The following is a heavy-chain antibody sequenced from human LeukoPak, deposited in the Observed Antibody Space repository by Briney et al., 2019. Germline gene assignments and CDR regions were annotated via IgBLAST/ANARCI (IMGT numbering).Heavy chain of an antibody. CDR3: ARGLIYFEV. J-gene: IGHJ4*02. CDR1: GFTFSSYE. Sequence: GGSLRLSCAASGFTFSSYEMNWVRQAPGKGLEWVSYISSSGTTIYYADSVRGRFTISRDNAKNSLYLQMNSLRVEDTAVYYCARGLIYFEVWGQGTLVSVSS. CDR2: ISSSGTTI. D-gene: IGHD3-9*01. V-gene: IGHV3-48*03.